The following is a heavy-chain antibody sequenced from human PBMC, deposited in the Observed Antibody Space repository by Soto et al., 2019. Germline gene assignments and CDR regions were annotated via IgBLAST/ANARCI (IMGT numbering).Heavy chain of an antibody. D-gene: IGHD1-20*01. Sequence: SSETLSLTCTVSGGSINTFYWNWIRQPPGKGLEWIGHIYYSGNTNYNPSLKSRVTISVDTSKKQFSLKVSSVTAADTAVYYCARGAVTGTPLGYFDYWGQGARVTVSS. CDR2: IYYSGNT. J-gene: IGHJ4*02. CDR1: GGSINTFY. CDR3: ARGAVTGTPLGYFDY. V-gene: IGHV4-59*01.